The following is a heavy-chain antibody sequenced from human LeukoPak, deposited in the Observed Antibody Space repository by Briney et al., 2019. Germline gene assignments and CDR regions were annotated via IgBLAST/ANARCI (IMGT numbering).Heavy chain of an antibody. CDR1: GCTVSTND. D-gene: IGHD3-22*01. CDR2: IYGGSST. CDR3: ASYYDTSGHYVDY. V-gene: IGHV3-66*01. Sequence: PGGPLRLSCAASGCTVSTNDMTWVRQAPGRGLEWVSAIYGGSSTHYADSVKGRFIISRDNSKNTLYLQMNTLRAEDTAVYYCASYYDTSGHYVDYWGQGTLVTVSS. J-gene: IGHJ4*02.